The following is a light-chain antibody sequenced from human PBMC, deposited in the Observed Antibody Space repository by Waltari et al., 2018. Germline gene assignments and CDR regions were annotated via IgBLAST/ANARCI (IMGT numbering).Light chain of an antibody. CDR3: QQYGSSSWT. V-gene: IGKV3-20*01. J-gene: IGKJ1*01. CDR1: QSVAVSY. Sequence: RAVQSVAVSYFPVYQKKPGQAPRLLIYGASSRATGIPDRFSGSGSGTDFTLAISRLEPEDFAVYYCQQYGSSSWTFGQGTKVEIK. CDR2: GAS.